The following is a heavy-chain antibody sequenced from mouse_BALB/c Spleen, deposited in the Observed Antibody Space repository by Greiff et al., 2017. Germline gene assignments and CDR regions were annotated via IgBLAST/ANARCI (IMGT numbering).Heavy chain of an antibody. CDR1: GFSLTSYG. J-gene: IGHJ1*01. CDR2: IWRGGST. Sequence: VKLMESGPSLVQPSQSLSITCTVSGFSLTSYGVHWVRQSPGKGLEWLGVIWRGGSTDYNAAFMSRLSITKDNSKSQVFFKMNSLQADDTAIYYCAKNGDYDYDVGDFDVWGAGTTVNVSS. D-gene: IGHD2-4*01. V-gene: IGHV2-5-1*01. CDR3: AKNGDYDYDVGDFDV.